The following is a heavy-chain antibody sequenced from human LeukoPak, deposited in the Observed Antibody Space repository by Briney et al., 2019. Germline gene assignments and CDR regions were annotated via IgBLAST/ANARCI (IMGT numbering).Heavy chain of an antibody. J-gene: IGHJ6*03. Sequence: GGSLRLSCAASGFTFDDYAMHWGGQARGKGVEGGSGISWNSGSRVYADSVRGGFTISRDNAKNCLYVQMKSVREKDRALYYCAKGRNDFWNYMDVWGKGTPVTVSS. CDR2: ISWNSGSR. D-gene: IGHD3-3*01. CDR3: AKGRNDFWNYMDV. V-gene: IGHV3-9*01. CDR1: GFTFDDYA.